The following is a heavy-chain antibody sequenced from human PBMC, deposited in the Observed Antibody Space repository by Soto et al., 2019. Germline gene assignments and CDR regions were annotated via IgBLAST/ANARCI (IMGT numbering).Heavy chain of an antibody. V-gene: IGHV3-23*04. CDR1: GFPFSNYA. Sequence: EVQLVESGGGLVQPGGSLRLSCADSGFPFSNYAMSWVRQAPGKGLEWVSSISGSGDNTYYADSVKGRFTISRDNSKNTLYLQMNSLRAEDTAVYYCTKAGYCSRGSCHVVFDIWGQGTMVTVSS. D-gene: IGHD2-15*01. CDR2: ISGSGDNT. J-gene: IGHJ3*02. CDR3: TKAGYCSRGSCHVVFDI.